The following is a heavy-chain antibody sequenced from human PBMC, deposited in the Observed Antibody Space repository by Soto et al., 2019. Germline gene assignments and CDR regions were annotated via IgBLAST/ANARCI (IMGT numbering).Heavy chain of an antibody. CDR3: ARDTYYYDSSGDPTRKQPPHWFDP. CDR2: IYYSGST. CDR1: GGSISSGDYY. V-gene: IGHV4-30-4*01. Sequence: PSETLSLTCTVSGGSISSGDYYWSWIRQPPGKGLEWIGYIYYSGSTYYNPSLKSRVTISVDTSKNQFSLKLSSVTAADTAVYYCARDTYYYDSSGDPTRKQPPHWFDPWGQGTLVTVSS. D-gene: IGHD3-22*01. J-gene: IGHJ5*02.